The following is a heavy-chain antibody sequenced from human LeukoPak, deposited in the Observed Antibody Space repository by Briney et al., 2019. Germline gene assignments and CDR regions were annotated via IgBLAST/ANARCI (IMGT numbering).Heavy chain of an antibody. CDR2: IYYSGST. CDR1: GGSISSGGYY. J-gene: IGHJ4*02. V-gene: IGHV4-31*03. D-gene: IGHD5-12*01. CDR3: ARGGSGYSGYAVDY. Sequence: PSGSLSLTCTVSGGSISSGGYYWSWIRQHPGKGLEWIGYIYYSGSTYYNPSLKSRVTISVDTSKNQFSLKLSSVTAADTAVYYCARGGSGYSGYAVDYWGQGTLVTVSS.